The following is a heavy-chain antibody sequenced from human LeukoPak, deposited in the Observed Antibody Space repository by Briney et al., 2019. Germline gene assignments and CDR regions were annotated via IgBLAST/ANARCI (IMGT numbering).Heavy chain of an antibody. V-gene: IGHV4-34*01. J-gene: IGHJ5*02. CDR1: GGSFSGYY. CDR2: INHSGST. CDR3: ARGGVYYYGSGSHNWFDP. D-gene: IGHD3-10*01. Sequence: SETLSLTCAVYGGSFSGYYWSWIRQPPGKGLEWIGEINHSGSTNYNPSLKSRVTISVDTSKNQFSLKLSSATAADTAVYYCARGGVYYYGSGSHNWFDPWGQGTLVTVSS.